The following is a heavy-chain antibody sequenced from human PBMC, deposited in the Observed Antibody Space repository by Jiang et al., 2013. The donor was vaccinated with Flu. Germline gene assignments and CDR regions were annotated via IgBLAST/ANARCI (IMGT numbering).Heavy chain of an antibody. J-gene: IGHJ4*02. CDR1: RGSVSGFH. D-gene: IGHD3-22*01. V-gene: IGHV4-34*01. CDR2: VSPSGRV. Sequence: VALLKPSETLSLSCGVHRGSVSGFHWTWVRQPPGKGLEWIAEVSPSGRVSYSPSLRGRATIGLDTTRSSSLDTSTNDFTLTLNSVTAADTGFYYCSRFRYQYELSGFASPDYWGQGILVTVSP. CDR3: SRFRYQYELSGFASPDY.